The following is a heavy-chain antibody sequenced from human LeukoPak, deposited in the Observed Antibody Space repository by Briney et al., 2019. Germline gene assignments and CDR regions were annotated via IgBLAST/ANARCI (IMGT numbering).Heavy chain of an antibody. Sequence: GGSLRLSCAASGFTFSSYEMNWVRQAPGKGLEWVSYITSGGSTRYYGDSMKGRFTISRDNAKNSLYLQMNSLRAEDTAVYYCARDLDCSSISCYGLRGAFDIWGQGTMVTVSS. V-gene: IGHV3-48*03. J-gene: IGHJ3*02. D-gene: IGHD2-2*01. CDR1: GFTFSSYE. CDR3: ARDLDCSSISCYGLRGAFDI. CDR2: ITSGGSTR.